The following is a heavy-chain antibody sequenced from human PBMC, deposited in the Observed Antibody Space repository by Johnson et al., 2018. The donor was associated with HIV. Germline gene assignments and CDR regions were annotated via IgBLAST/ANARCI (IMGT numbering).Heavy chain of an antibody. CDR3: ARGGDCTGGVCLGDAFDI. CDR1: GFTFSSYA. CDR2: IWYDGSNK. Sequence: QVQLVESGGGVVQPGRSLRLSCAASGFTFSSYAMHWVRQAPGKGLEWVAVIWYDGSNKYYADSVKGRFTISRDNSKNTLYLQMNSLRAEDTAVYYCARGGDCTGGVCLGDAFDIWGQGTRVTVSS. J-gene: IGHJ3*02. D-gene: IGHD2-8*02. V-gene: IGHV3-33*08.